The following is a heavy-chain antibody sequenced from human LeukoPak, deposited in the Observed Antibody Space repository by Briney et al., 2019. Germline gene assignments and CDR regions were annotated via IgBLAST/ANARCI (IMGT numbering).Heavy chain of an antibody. J-gene: IGHJ4*02. CDR2: MNPNSGVT. CDR3: TKGAGTSWF. CDR1: GYTFTVNY. V-gene: IGHV1-2*02. D-gene: IGHD2-2*01. Sequence: ASVKVSCKPSGYTFTVNYLHWVRQAPGQGLEWVGWMNPNSGVTGYAQNFQGRVTMTRDTSISTAYMELSSLTSDDTAVYYCTKGAGTSWFWGQGSLVTVSS.